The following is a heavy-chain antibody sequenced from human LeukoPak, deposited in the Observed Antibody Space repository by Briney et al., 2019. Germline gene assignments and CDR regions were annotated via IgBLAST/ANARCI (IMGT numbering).Heavy chain of an antibody. CDR2: ISGSGGST. D-gene: IGHD3-3*01. J-gene: IGHJ4*02. Sequence: GGSLRLSCAASGFTFSSYAMSWVRQAPGKGLEWVSAISGSGGSTYYADSVKGRFTISRDNSKNTLYLQMNSLRAEDTAVYYRAKLGDFSPHFSAFDYWGQGTLVTVSS. CDR3: AKLGDFSPHFSAFDY. CDR1: GFTFSSYA. V-gene: IGHV3-23*01.